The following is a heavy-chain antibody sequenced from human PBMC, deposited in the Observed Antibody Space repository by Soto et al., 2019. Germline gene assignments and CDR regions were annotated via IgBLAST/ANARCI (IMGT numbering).Heavy chain of an antibody. CDR1: GGTFRNHI. CDR2: LIPLLDIT. V-gene: IGHV1-69*08. J-gene: IGHJ4*02. Sequence: QVQLVQSGAEVKKPGSSVKVSCKTSGGTFRNHIITWVRQAPGQGLEWMGRLIPLLDITNYAQKFQGRVTITAEKSTSTTYLEMNSLRSEDTAVYYCARDSPIGSTFSGYDAIAFWGQGTLGTVSA. D-gene: IGHD5-12*01. CDR3: ARDSPIGSTFSGYDAIAF.